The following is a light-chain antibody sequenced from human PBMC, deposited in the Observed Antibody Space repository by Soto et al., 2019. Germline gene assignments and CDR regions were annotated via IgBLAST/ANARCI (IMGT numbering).Light chain of an antibody. Sequence: EIVMTQSPDTLSVSPGDTATLSCRASESVSHYLAWHQQKPGQPPRLLIYHASIRATGIPARFSGSGSGTEFTLTISSLLSEDFAVYYCQEYDNRPPWTFGQGTRVEIK. CDR1: ESVSHY. V-gene: IGKV3-15*01. J-gene: IGKJ1*01. CDR2: HAS. CDR3: QEYDNRPPWT.